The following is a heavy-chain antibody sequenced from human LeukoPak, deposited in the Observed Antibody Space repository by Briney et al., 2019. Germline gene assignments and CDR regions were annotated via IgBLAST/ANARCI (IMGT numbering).Heavy chain of an antibody. V-gene: IGHV4-59*01. J-gene: IGHJ6*03. Sequence: SETLSLTCTVSGGSISSYYWSWIRQPPGKGLEWIGYIYYSGSTNYNPSLKSRVTISVDTSKNQFSLKLSSVTAADTAVYYCARALGVYYYMDVWGKGTTVTVSS. CDR2: IYYSGST. CDR3: ARALGVYYYMDV. CDR1: GGSISSYY. D-gene: IGHD3-16*01.